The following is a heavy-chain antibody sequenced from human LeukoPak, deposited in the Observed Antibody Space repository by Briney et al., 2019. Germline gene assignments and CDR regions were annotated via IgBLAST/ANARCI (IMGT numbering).Heavy chain of an antibody. CDR2: IDDTADKA. J-gene: IGHJ6*02. D-gene: IGHD3-10*01. Sequence: PGGSLRLSCTASGFIFNNYAMTWVRQAPGQGLEWVSSIDDTADKANYADSVTGRFTISRDKSGNTLYLQMTSLRLDDTAIYHCARVFGEPFYHGMDVWGQGTTVAVSS. V-gene: IGHV3-23*01. CDR3: ARVFGEPFYHGMDV. CDR1: GFIFNNYA.